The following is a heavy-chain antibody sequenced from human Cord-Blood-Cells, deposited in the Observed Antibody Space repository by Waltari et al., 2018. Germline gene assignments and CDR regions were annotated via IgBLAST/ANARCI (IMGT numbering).Heavy chain of an antibody. V-gene: IGHV3-23*01. CDR2: ISGSGGSK. J-gene: IGHJ3*02. D-gene: IGHD2-21*01. CDR1: GFTFSSYV. CDR3: ACGRGAFDI. Sequence: EVQLLESGGGLVQPGGSLRLSCAASGFTFSSYVMSWVSQAPGKGLEWVSAISGSGGSKYYADSVKGRFTISRDNSKNTLYLQMNSLRAEDTAVYYCACGRGAFDIWGQGTMVTVSS.